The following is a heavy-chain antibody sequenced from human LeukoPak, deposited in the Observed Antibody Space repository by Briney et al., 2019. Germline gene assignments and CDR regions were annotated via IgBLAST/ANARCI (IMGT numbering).Heavy chain of an antibody. CDR1: GYTFTSYG. Sequence: GASVKVSCKASGYTFTSYGISWVRQATGQGLEWMGWISAYNGNTNYAQKLQGRVTMTTDASTSTAYMELRSLRSDDTAVYYCARDRGNYDSSDPLDYWGQGTLVTVSS. D-gene: IGHD3-22*01. V-gene: IGHV1-18*01. CDR2: ISAYNGNT. J-gene: IGHJ4*02. CDR3: ARDRGNYDSSDPLDY.